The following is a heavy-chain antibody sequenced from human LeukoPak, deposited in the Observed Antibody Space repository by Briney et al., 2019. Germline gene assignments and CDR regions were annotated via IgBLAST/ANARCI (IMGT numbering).Heavy chain of an antibody. CDR3: ARGLVVYFDL. J-gene: IGHJ2*01. Sequence: SQTLSLTCAVSGGSISSGGYSWSWIRQPPGKGLEWIGYIYHSGSTYYNPSLKSRVTISVDRSKNQFSLKLSSVAAADTAAYYCARGLVVYFDLWGRGTLVTVSS. D-gene: IGHD4-11*01. V-gene: IGHV4-30-2*01. CDR2: IYHSGST. CDR1: GGSISSGGYS.